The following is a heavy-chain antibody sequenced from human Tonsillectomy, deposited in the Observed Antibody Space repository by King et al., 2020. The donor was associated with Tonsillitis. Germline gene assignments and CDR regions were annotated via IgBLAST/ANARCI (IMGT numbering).Heavy chain of an antibody. V-gene: IGHV4-4*07. CDR2: IYTSGST. CDR1: GGSISSYY. CDR3: ARDRGCSGGSCYSTLWYFDY. D-gene: IGHD2-15*01. J-gene: IGHJ4*02. Sequence: QVQLQESGPGLVKPSETLSLTCTVSGGSISSYYWSWIRQPAGKGLEWIGRIYTSGSTNYNPSLKSRVTMSVDTSKNQFSLKLSSVTAADTAVYYCARDRGCSGGSCYSTLWYFDYWGQGTLVTVSS.